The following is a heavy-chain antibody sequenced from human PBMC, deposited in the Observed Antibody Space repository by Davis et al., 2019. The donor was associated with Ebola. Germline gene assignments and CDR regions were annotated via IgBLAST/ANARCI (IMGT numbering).Heavy chain of an antibody. D-gene: IGHD3-16*01. Sequence: PSETLSLTCSFSDGSISSHFWNWIRQPPGKGLEWIGSIYYTGSTSYNPSLKSRVTISVDTSKNQFSLKLNSMTAADTAVYYCAERGGSVWGQGALVTVSS. CDR3: AERGGSV. J-gene: IGHJ4*02. CDR2: IYYTGST. CDR1: DGSISSHF. V-gene: IGHV4-59*11.